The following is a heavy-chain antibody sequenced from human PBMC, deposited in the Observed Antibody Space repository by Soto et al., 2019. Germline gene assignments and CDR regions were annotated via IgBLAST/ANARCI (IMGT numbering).Heavy chain of an antibody. V-gene: IGHV1-69*02. CDR3: ARQNDIVVVPAAFDY. D-gene: IGHD2-2*01. Sequence: SVKVSCKASGGTFSSYTISWVRQAPGQGLEWMGRIIPILGIANYAQKFQGRVTITADKSTSTAYMELSSLRSEDTAVYYCARQNDIVVVPAAFDYWGQGTLVTVSS. CDR2: IIPILGIA. CDR1: GGTFSSYT. J-gene: IGHJ4*02.